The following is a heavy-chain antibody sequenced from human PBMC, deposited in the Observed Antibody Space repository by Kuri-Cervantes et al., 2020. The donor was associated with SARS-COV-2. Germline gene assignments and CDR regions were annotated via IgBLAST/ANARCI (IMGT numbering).Heavy chain of an antibody. Sequence: GESLKISCVVSEFAFSKYRMHWVRQAPGKGLVWVSHIKSDGSTTTYADFVKGRFTISRDNAKNSLYLQMNSLRDEDTAVYNCARDDNSLDFWSGYAYYYGMDVWGQGTTVTVSS. D-gene: IGHD3-3*01. CDR2: IKSDGSTT. J-gene: IGHJ6*02. CDR3: ARDDNSLDFWSGYAYYYGMDV. CDR1: EFAFSKYR. V-gene: IGHV3-74*03.